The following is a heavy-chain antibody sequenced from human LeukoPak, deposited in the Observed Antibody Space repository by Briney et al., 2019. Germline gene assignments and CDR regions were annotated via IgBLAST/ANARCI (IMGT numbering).Heavy chain of an antibody. J-gene: IGHJ4*02. CDR3: ARDANNLWFGELLDYFDY. CDR1: GFTVSSNY. CDR2: IYSGGST. D-gene: IGHD3-10*01. V-gene: IGHV3-66*01. Sequence: GGSLRLSCAASGFTVSSNYMSWVRQAPGKGLEGVSVIYSGGSTYYADSVKGRFTISRDNSKNTLYLQMNSLRAEDTAVYYCARDANNLWFGELLDYFDYWGQGTLVTVSS.